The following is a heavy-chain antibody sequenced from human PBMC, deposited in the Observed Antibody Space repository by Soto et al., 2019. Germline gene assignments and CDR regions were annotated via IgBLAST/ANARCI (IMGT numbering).Heavy chain of an antibody. J-gene: IGHJ6*03. Sequence: GASVKVSCKASGYTFTSYYMHWVRQAPGQGLEWMGIINPSGGSTSYAQKFQGRVTMTRDTSTSTVYMELSSLRSEDTAVYYCASKGRITGTIRPYYYYYMDVWGKGTTVTVSS. V-gene: IGHV1-46*03. CDR3: ASKGRITGTIRPYYYYYMDV. D-gene: IGHD1-20*01. CDR1: GYTFTSYY. CDR2: INPSGGST.